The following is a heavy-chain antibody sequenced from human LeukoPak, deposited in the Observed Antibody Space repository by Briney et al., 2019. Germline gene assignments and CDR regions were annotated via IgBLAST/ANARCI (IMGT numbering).Heavy chain of an antibody. D-gene: IGHD2-2*01. J-gene: IGHJ5*02. CDR1: GGTFSSYA. V-gene: IGHV1-69*06. CDR3: ARAAQPATMRNWFDP. CDR2: IIPIFGSA. Sequence: ASVKVSCKASGGTFSSYAITWVRQAPGRGLEWMGGIIPIFGSANYAQKFQGRVTITADKSTSTAYMEVSRLRSKDTAVYYCARAAQPATMRNWFDPWGQGTLVTVSS.